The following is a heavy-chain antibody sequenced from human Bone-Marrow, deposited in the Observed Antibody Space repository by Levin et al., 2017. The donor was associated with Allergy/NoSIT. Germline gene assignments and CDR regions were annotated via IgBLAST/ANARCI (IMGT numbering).Heavy chain of an antibody. CDR1: GFTFSSYW. CDR3: ARGDSHAFNI. J-gene: IGHJ3*02. V-gene: IGHV3-74*01. Sequence: GESLKISCAASGFTFSSYWMHWVRQAPGKGLVWVSRINSDGTSTSYAASVKGRFTISRDNAKDTLYLQMNSLRAEDMAVYYCARGDSHAFNIWGQGTMVTVSS. D-gene: IGHD2-21*02. CDR2: INSDGTST.